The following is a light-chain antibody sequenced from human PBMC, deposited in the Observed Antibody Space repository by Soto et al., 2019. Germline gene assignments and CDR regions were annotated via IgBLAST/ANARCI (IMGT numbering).Light chain of an antibody. Sequence: DIQMTQSPSTLSGSVGDRVTITCRASQTISSWLAGYQQKPGKAPKLLIYKASTLKSGDPSRFSGSGSGTEFTLTISSLQPDDFATYYCQHYNSYSEAFGQGTKVDLK. V-gene: IGKV1-5*03. CDR1: QTISSW. CDR3: QHYNSYSEA. J-gene: IGKJ1*01. CDR2: KAS.